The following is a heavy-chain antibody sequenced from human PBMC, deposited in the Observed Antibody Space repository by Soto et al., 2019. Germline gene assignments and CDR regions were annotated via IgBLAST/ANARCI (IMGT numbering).Heavy chain of an antibody. Sequence: QVQLVQSGAEVKKPGSSVKVSCKASGGTFGSYAISWVRQAPGQGLEWMGGIIPIPGTANYAQKFQGRVTTAADESTSTAYMELSSLRSEDTAVDYCARSQGSSTSLEIYYYYYYGMDVWGQGTTVTVSS. CDR1: GGTFGSYA. J-gene: IGHJ6*02. V-gene: IGHV1-69*01. CDR2: IIPIPGTA. CDR3: ARSQGSSTSLEIYYYYYYGMDV. D-gene: IGHD2-2*01.